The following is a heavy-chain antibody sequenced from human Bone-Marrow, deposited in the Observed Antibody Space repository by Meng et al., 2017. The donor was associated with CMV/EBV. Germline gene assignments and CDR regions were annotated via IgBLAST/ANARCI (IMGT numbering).Heavy chain of an antibody. CDR2: IYPADSDV. J-gene: IGHJ4*02. CDR3: ASFHGRGGRPPFY. Sequence: GESLKISCKGSGYSFPSYWIGWVRQMPGKGLEWVGMIYPADSDVRYSPCFQGQVTISADKSISTAHLQWSSLKASDTAMYYCASFHGRGGRPPFYWGQGTLVTVSS. CDR1: GYSFPSYW. D-gene: IGHD5-12*01. V-gene: IGHV5-51*01.